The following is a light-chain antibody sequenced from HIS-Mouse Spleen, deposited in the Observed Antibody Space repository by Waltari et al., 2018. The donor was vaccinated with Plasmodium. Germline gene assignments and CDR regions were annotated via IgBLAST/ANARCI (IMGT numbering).Light chain of an antibody. V-gene: IGKV1-33*01. CDR3: QQYDNLPYT. J-gene: IGKJ2*01. CDR1: QAISNY. Sequence: DIQMPQSPSSLSASVGERVTITCQASQAISNYLNWYQQKTGKAPKRLIYDASNLETGVPSRFSGSGSGTDFTFTISSLQPEDIATYYCQQYDNLPYTFGQGTKLEIK. CDR2: DAS.